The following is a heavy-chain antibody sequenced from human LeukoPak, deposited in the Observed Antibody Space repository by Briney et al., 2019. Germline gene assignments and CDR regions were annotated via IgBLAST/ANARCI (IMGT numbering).Heavy chain of an antibody. J-gene: IGHJ4*01. V-gene: IGHV4-38-2*02. CDR2: MYHSGST. D-gene: IGHD4-11*01. Sequence: SETLSLTCTVSVYSISGCYYWGWIRQPPGEGLEWIASMYHSGSTYYNPSLRSRVTISVDTSKNQISLKLSPVTAADTAVYYCVRLDYNNYVKDDYWGQGTLVIVSS. CDR3: VRLDYNNYVKDDY. CDR1: VYSISGCYY.